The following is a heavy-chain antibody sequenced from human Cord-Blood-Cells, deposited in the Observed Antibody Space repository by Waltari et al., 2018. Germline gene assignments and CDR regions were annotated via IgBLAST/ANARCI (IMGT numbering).Heavy chain of an antibody. CDR2: IIPSFGTG. V-gene: IGHV1-69*01. Sequence: VQLGQSGAEVKQPGSSVRVSCKDSGGTFSSYSISWVRPAPGQGLEWMGGIIPSFGTGNYAQKFQARVTITADESTSTAYIELSSLRSEDTAVYYCARDLALYSYGYYFDYWGQGTLVTVSS. D-gene: IGHD5-18*01. CDR3: ARDLALYSYGYYFDY. CDR1: GGTFSSYS. J-gene: IGHJ4*02.